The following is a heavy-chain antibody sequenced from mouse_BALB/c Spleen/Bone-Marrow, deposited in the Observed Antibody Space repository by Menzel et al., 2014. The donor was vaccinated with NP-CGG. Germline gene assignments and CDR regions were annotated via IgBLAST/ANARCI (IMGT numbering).Heavy chain of an antibody. Sequence: EVKLEESGAELVKPGASVKLSCTASGFNIKDAYMHWVKQRPEQGLEWIGRIDPANGNTKYDPKFQGKATITADTSSNTAYLQLSSLTSEDTAVYYCASYVYGYYFDYWGQGTILIV. CDR2: IDPANGNT. J-gene: IGHJ2*01. CDR1: GFNIKDAY. V-gene: IGHV14-3*02. D-gene: IGHD1-1*01. CDR3: ASYVYGYYFDY.